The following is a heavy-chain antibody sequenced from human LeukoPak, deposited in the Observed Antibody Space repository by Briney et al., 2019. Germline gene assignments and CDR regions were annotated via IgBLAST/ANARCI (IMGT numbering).Heavy chain of an antibody. CDR1: GGSISSDY. D-gene: IGHD3-16*01. J-gene: IGHJ4*02. CDR2: IYYSGST. Sequence: SQTLSLTCTVSGGSISSDYWSWIRQPPGKGLEWIGYIYYSGSTNYNPSLKSRVTISVDTSKNQFSLKLSSVTAADTAVYYCASTFGGVMVDYWGQGTLVTVSS. CDR3: ASTFGGVMVDY. V-gene: IGHV4-59*01.